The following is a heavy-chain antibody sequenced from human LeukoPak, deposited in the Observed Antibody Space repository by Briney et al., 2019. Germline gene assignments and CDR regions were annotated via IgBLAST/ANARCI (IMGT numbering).Heavy chain of an antibody. D-gene: IGHD3-22*01. CDR3: AREGTDSSGYYSAFDI. CDR1: GGSFSGYY. CDR2: INHSGST. V-gene: IGHV4-34*01. J-gene: IGHJ3*02. Sequence: SETLSLTCAVYGGSFSGYYWSWIRQPPGKGLEWIGEINHSGSTNYNPSLKSRVTISVDTSKNQFSLKLSSVTAADTAVYYCAREGTDSSGYYSAFDIWGQGTTVTVSS.